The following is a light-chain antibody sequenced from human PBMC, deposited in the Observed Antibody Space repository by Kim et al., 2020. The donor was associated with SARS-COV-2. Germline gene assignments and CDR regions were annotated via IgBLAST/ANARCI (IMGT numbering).Light chain of an antibody. CDR2: GTS. J-gene: IGKJ2*01. CDR3: QQYDRPPYT. CDR1: QSVASNH. V-gene: IGKV3-20*01. Sequence: LSPGDRATLSCRASQSVASNHLAWFQQKPGQAPRLLIYGTSSRAPAIPDRFSASGSGTDFTLTISRPEPEDFAIYYCQQYDRPPYTFGQGTKLEI.